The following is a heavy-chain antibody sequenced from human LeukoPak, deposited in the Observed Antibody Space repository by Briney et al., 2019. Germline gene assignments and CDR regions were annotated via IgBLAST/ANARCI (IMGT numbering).Heavy chain of an antibody. V-gene: IGHV3-30-3*01. Sequence: QPGGSLRLSCAASGFTFSSYAMHWVRQAPGKGLEWVAVISYDGSNKYYADSVKGRFTISRDNSKNTLYLQMNSLRAEDTAVYYCARRMTTGEAFDIWGQGTMVTVSS. CDR2: ISYDGSNK. CDR3: ARRMTTGEAFDI. J-gene: IGHJ3*02. CDR1: GFTFSSYA. D-gene: IGHD4-17*01.